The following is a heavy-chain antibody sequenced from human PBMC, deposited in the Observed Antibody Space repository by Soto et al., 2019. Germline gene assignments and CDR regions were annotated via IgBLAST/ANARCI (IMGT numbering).Heavy chain of an antibody. D-gene: IGHD2-2*01. Sequence: GGSLRLSCAASGFTFSGDWMHWVRQGAGKGLVWVSRINMDGSSTNYADSVRGRFTISRDNAKNTLYLQMNSLRVDDTAVYYCARGPRGLYHHDYWGQGALVAVSS. CDR1: GFTFSGDW. CDR2: INMDGSST. CDR3: ARGPRGLYHHDY. V-gene: IGHV3-74*01. J-gene: IGHJ4*02.